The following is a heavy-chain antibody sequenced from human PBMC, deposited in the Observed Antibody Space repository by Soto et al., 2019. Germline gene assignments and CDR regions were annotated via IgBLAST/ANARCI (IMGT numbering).Heavy chain of an antibody. V-gene: IGHV4-59*01. CDR3: ARVSNLDSPRYYYYRMDV. CDR1: GGSISSNY. CDR2: VYNSGST. J-gene: IGHJ6*02. D-gene: IGHD4-4*01. Sequence: PSETLSLTCTVSGGSISSNYWTWIRQPPGKGLEWIGYVYNSGSTNYNPSLKSRVTISVDTSKNQFSLKLSSVTAADTAVYYCARVSNLDSPRYYYYRMDVWGQGTTVTVSS.